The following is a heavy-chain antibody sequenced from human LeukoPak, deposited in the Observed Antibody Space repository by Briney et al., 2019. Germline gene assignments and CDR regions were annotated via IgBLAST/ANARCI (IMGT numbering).Heavy chain of an antibody. Sequence: SETLSLTCAVYGGSFSGYYWSWIRQPPGKGLEWIGEINHSGSTNYNPSLKSRVTISVDTSKNQFSLKLSSVTAADTAVYYCARGLKGSYSYYMDVWGKGTTVTVSS. CDR2: INHSGST. CDR3: ARGLKGSYSYYMDV. D-gene: IGHD4-11*01. J-gene: IGHJ6*03. CDR1: GGSFSGYY. V-gene: IGHV4-34*01.